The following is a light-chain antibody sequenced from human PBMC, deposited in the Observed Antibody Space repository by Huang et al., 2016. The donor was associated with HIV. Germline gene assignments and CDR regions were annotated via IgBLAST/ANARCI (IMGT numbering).Light chain of an antibody. CDR2: GAS. Sequence: ERVMTQSPATLSVSLGERATLSCRASQYVSSNLAWYQQKPGQAPRLRIYGASTRVTDIPARFSGSGSGIEFTLTISSLQSEDFAVYYCLQYNNWPRTFGQGTKLEIK. J-gene: IGKJ2*01. CDR3: LQYNNWPRT. V-gene: IGKV3-15*01. CDR1: QYVSSN.